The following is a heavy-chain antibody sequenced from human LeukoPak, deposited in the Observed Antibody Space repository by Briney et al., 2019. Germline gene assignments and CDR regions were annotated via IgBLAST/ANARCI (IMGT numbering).Heavy chain of an antibody. J-gene: IGHJ4*02. CDR3: ARGPYYYDSSGD. Sequence: SETLSLTCPVSGGSISSYYWSWIRQPPGKGLEWIGYIYYSGSTNYNPSLKSRVTISVDTSKNQFSLKLSSVTAADTAVYYCARGPYYYDSSGDWGQGTLVTVSS. CDR1: GGSISSYY. CDR2: IYYSGST. V-gene: IGHV4-59*01. D-gene: IGHD3-22*01.